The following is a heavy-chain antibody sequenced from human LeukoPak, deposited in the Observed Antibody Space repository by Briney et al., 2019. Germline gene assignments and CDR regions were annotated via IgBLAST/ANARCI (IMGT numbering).Heavy chain of an antibody. D-gene: IGHD3-3*01. CDR2: INHSGSS. Sequence: PSETLSLTCAVYGGSFSGYYWSWIRQPLGKGLEWIGEINHSGSSNYNPSLKSRVTIPVDTSKNQFSLKLSSVTAADTAVYYCARGPLRSGYYRPNWFDPWGQGTLVTVSS. CDR1: GGSFSGYY. V-gene: IGHV4-34*01. CDR3: ARGPLRSGYYRPNWFDP. J-gene: IGHJ5*02.